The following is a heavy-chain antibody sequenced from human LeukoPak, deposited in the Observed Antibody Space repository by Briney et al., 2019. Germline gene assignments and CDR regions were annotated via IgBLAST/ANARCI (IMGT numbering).Heavy chain of an antibody. CDR1: GFTFSSYW. CDR3: ARVRGYDTRDLDY. J-gene: IGHJ4*02. V-gene: IGHV3-7*01. D-gene: IGHD5-12*01. CDR2: IKQDGSEK. Sequence: GSLRLSCAASGFTFSSYWMNWVRQAPGKGLEWVANIKQDGSEKYYVDSVKGRFTISRDNAKNSVYLQMNSLRAEDTAVYYCARVRGYDTRDLDYWGQGTLVTVSS.